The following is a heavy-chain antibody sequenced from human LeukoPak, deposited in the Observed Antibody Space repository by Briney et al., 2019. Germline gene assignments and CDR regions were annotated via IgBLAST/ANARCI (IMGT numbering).Heavy chain of an antibody. J-gene: IGHJ4*02. CDR1: GFTFSTYP. CDR2: ISGGGVNT. CDR3: AKSVGYHSDRSGYYWLGTFDS. Sequence: GGSLRLSCVASGFTFSTYPMSWARQAAGKGLEWVSAISGGGVNTYYADSVKGRFTISRDESKNTLYLQTNSLRAEDTAVYYCAKSVGYHSDRSGYYWLGTFDSWGQGTLVTVSS. V-gene: IGHV3-23*01. D-gene: IGHD3-22*01.